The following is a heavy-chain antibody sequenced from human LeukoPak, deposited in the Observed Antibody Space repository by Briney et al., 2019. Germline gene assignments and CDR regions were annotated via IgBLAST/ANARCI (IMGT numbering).Heavy chain of an antibody. J-gene: IGHJ3*02. V-gene: IGHV5-51*01. CDR1: GYSFTSYW. CDR3: ARRSSSWYPSAFDI. Sequence: GESLKISCQGSGYSFTSYWIGWVRQMPGKGLEWMGIIHPGDSRTVYSPSFQGQVTISADKSISTAYLQWSSLKASDTAMYYCARRSSSWYPSAFDIWGQGTMVTVSS. D-gene: IGHD6-13*01. CDR2: IHPGDSRT.